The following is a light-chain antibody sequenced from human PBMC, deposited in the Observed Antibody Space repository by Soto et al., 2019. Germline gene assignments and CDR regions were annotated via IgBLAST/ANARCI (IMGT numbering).Light chain of an antibody. CDR2: GAS. CDR1: QSVTSN. Sequence: EIVMTQSPATLSVSPGERATLSCRASQSVTSNLAWYQQKPGHAPRLLIYGASTRATGIPARSSGSGSGTEFTLTISSLQSEDFAVYCCQQYNNWPPTFGQGTKV. J-gene: IGKJ1*01. CDR3: QQYNNWPPT. V-gene: IGKV3-15*01.